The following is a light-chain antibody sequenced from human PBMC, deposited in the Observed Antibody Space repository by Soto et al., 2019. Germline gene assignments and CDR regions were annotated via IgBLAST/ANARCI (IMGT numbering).Light chain of an antibody. CDR1: QSVTSSY. J-gene: IGKJ1*01. CDR3: HQYGASPRT. Sequence: EIVLTQSPDTLSLSPGERATLSCRASQSVTSSYLAWYQQKPGQAPRLLIFGASNRATGIPDRFSGSGSGTDFTLTINGLEPEDFAVYSCHQYGASPRTFGQGTKEEIK. V-gene: IGKV3-20*01. CDR2: GAS.